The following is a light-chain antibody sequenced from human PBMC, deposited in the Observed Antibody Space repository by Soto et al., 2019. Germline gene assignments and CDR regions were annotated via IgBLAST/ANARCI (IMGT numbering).Light chain of an antibody. CDR2: GAS. Sequence: TVLTQSPGTLSLSPGETATLSCRASQSVGSSSFGTSLAWYQQKPGQAPRLLIFGASSRATAIPDRFSGSGSGTDFTLTISRLEPEDSAVYFCHQYIHSPFTFGPGTKVEIK. CDR1: QSVGSSSFGTS. V-gene: IGKV3-20*01. CDR3: HQYIHSPFT. J-gene: IGKJ3*01.